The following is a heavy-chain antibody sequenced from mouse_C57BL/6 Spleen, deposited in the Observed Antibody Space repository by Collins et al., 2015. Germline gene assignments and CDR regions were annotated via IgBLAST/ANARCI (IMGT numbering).Heavy chain of an antibody. J-gene: IGHJ4*01. CDR1: GYTFTSYW. Sequence: QAQLQQPGAELVKPGASVKLSCKASGYTFTSYWMHWVKQRPGRGLEWIGRIDPNSGGTKYNEKFKSKATLTVDKPSSTAYMQLSSLTSEDSAVYYCARSNYYYGSSSYYAMDYWGQGTSVTVSS. D-gene: IGHD1-1*01. CDR2: IDPNSGGT. CDR3: ARSNYYYGSSSYYAMDY. V-gene: IGHV1-72*01.